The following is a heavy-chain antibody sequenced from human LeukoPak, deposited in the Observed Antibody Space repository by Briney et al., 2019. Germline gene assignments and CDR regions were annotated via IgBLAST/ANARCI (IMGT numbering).Heavy chain of an antibody. Sequence: PGGSLRLSCAASGFTFSSYAMSWVRQAPGKGLEWVSVLYVDGSTYYADSVKGRFTISRDNSKNMIYLQMNSLRDDDTAVYYCTRDVSSRHLGYWGQGTLVTVSS. V-gene: IGHV3-66*01. CDR2: LYVDGST. J-gene: IGHJ4*02. CDR1: GFTFSSYA. D-gene: IGHD2/OR15-2a*01. CDR3: TRDVSSRHLGY.